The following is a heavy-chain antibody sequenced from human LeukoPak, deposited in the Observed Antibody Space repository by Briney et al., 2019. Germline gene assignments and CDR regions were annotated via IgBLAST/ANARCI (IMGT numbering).Heavy chain of an antibody. Sequence: SETLSLTCNVSVGSISSYYWSWIRQPPGKGLEWIGYIYYTGSTNYNPSLKRRVTLSVDTSKNQFSLKMNSVTAADTAVYYCARSGAGATLFDFWGQRTLVTVSS. V-gene: IGHV4-59*08. CDR2: IYYTGST. J-gene: IGHJ4*02. CDR1: VGSISSYY. D-gene: IGHD1-26*01. CDR3: ARSGAGATLFDF.